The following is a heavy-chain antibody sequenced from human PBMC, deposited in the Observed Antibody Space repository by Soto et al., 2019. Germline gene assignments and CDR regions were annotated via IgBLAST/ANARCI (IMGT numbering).Heavy chain of an antibody. CDR3: AIRGSGSYWMGGAFDI. D-gene: IGHD1-26*01. V-gene: IGHV4-30-2*01. CDR2: IYHSGST. Sequence: PSETLSLTCAVSGGSISSGGYSWSWIRQPPGKGLEWIGYIYHSGSTYYNPSLKSRVTISVDRSKNQFSLKLSSVTAADTAVYYCAIRGSGSYWMGGAFDIWGQGTMVTVSS. J-gene: IGHJ3*02. CDR1: GGSISSGGYS.